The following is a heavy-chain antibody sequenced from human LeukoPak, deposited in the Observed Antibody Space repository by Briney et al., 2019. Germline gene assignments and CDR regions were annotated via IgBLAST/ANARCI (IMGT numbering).Heavy chain of an antibody. CDR3: ARDPSGLGNGNPFDY. J-gene: IGHJ4*02. CDR2: INWNGGST. Sequence: GGSLRLSCAASGFTFSSYGMHWVRQAPGKGLEWVSGINWNGGSTGYADSVKGRFTISRDNAKNSLYLQMNSLRAEDTALYYCARDPSGLGNGNPFDYWGQGTLVTVSS. CDR1: GFTFSSYG. D-gene: IGHD4-23*01. V-gene: IGHV3-20*04.